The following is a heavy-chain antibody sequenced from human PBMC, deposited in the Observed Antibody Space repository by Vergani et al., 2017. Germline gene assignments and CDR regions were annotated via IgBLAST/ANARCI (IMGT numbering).Heavy chain of an antibody. CDR1: GFTFSSYG. Sequence: QVQLVESGGGVVQPGGSLRLSCAASGFTFSSYGMHWVRQAPGKGLEWVASIGSNDGRKYHADSLKGRFLISRDSYKNILYLQMHSLRADDTAIYYCARXRVMWTVPDSFDVWGPGTVVAVSP. V-gene: IGHV3-30*02. CDR3: ARXRVMWTVPDSFDV. J-gene: IGHJ3*01. CDR2: IGSNDGRK. D-gene: IGHD3/OR15-3a*01.